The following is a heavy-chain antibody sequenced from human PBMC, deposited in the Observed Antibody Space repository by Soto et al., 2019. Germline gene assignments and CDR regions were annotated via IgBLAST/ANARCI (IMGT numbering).Heavy chain of an antibody. J-gene: IGHJ6*03. V-gene: IGHV3-7*04. CDR2: IKQDGSEK. Sequence: PGGSLRLSCAASGFTFSSYWMSWVRQAPGKGLEWVANIKQDGSEKYYVDSVKGRFTISRDNAKNSRDLQMNSLRAEDTAVYYCAGALYYYYMDVWGKGTTVTVSS. CDR1: GFTFSSYW. CDR3: AGALYYYYMDV.